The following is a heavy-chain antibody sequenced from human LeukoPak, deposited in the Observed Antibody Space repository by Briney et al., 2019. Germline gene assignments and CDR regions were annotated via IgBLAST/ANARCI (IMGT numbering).Heavy chain of an antibody. CDR1: GFTFSSYG. V-gene: IGHV3-33*01. CDR3: GRVLKTRASGWYYFDY. D-gene: IGHD6-19*01. Sequence: GGSLRLSCAASGFTFSSYGMHWVRQAPGKGLEWVAVIWYDGSNKYYADSVKGRFTISRDNSKNTLYLQMNSLRAEDTAVYYCGRVLKTRASGWYYFDYWGQGTLVTVSS. CDR2: IWYDGSNK. J-gene: IGHJ4*02.